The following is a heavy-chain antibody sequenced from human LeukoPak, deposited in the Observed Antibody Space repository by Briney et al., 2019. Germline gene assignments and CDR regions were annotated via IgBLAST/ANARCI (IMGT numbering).Heavy chain of an antibody. CDR3: ARDRLDDYSNYPNWFDP. V-gene: IGHV4-39*01. J-gene: IGHJ5*02. CDR2: IYYSGST. CDR1: GGSISSSSYY. D-gene: IGHD4-11*01. Sequence: PSETLSLTCTVSGGSISSSSYYWGWIRQPPGKGLEWIGSIYYSGSTYYNPSLKSRVTISVDTSKNQFSLKLSSVTAADTAVYYCARDRLDDYSNYPNWFDPWGQGTLVTVSS.